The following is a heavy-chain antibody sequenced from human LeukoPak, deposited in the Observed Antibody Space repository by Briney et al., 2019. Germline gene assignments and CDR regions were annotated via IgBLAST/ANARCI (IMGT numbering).Heavy chain of an antibody. Sequence: ASVKVSCKASGYTFTGYYMHWVRQAPGQGLEWMGWINPNSGGTNYAQKFQGRVTMTRDTSISTAYMELSRLRSDDTAVYYCARVGVGATPVGAFDIWGQGTMVTVSS. J-gene: IGHJ3*02. D-gene: IGHD1-26*01. CDR2: INPNSGGT. CDR1: GYTFTGYY. CDR3: ARVGVGATPVGAFDI. V-gene: IGHV1-2*02.